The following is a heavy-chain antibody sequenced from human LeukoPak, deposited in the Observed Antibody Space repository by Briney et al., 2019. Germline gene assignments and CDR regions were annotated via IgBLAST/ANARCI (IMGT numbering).Heavy chain of an antibody. Sequence: GASVKVSCKASGYTFTSYGISWVRQAPGRGLEWMGWISAYNGNTNYAQKLQGRVTMTTDTSTSTAYMELRSLRSDDTAVYYCARVPSDYDSSGYYYYYGMDVWGQGTTVTVSS. CDR3: ARVPSDYDSSGYYYYYGMDV. J-gene: IGHJ6*02. V-gene: IGHV1-18*01. CDR1: GYTFTSYG. D-gene: IGHD3-22*01. CDR2: ISAYNGNT.